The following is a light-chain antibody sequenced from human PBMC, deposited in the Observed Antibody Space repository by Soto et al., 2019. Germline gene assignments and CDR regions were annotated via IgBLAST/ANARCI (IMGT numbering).Light chain of an antibody. J-gene: IGLJ1*01. CDR1: SSNIGSGYH. Sequence: QSVLTQPPSLSGAPGQRVTISCTGSSSNIGSGYHVHWYQHLPGTAPKLLIYANTDRPSGVPDRFSCSKSGTSAALAITGLQAEDEADYNCQSYDRRLSGFLFGTGTKLTVL. V-gene: IGLV1-40*01. CDR3: QSYDRRLSGFL. CDR2: ANT.